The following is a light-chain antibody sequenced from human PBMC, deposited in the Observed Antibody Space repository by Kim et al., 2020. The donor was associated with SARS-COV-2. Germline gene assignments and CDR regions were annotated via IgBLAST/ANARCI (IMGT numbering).Light chain of an antibody. CDR3: GAWDDSLSGWV. CDR2: RNN. Sequence: GQRVTISFSVSNSNTGNYYVYWYQLFPRMAPKLLIYRNNQRSSGVPDRFSGSKSGTSASLAISGLRSEDEADYYCGAWDDSLSGWVFGGGTQLTVL. V-gene: IGLV1-47*01. CDR1: NSNTGNYY. J-gene: IGLJ3*02.